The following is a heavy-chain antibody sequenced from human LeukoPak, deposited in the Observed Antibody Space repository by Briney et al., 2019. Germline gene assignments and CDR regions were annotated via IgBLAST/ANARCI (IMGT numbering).Heavy chain of an antibody. CDR3: ARGRDDDVWGSYPTCFDF. J-gene: IGHJ4*02. CDR2: IYTSGST. V-gene: IGHV4-4*07. D-gene: IGHD3-16*02. Sequence: PSETLSLTCTVSGGSISSYYWSWIRQPAGKGLEWIGRIYTSGSTNYNPSLKSRVTISMDTSKNQFSLKLSSVTAADTAMYYCARGRDDDVWGSYPTCFDFWGQGTLVTVSP. CDR1: GGSISSYY.